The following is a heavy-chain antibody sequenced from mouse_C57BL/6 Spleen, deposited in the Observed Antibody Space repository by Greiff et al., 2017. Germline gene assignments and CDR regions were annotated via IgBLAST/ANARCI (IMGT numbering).Heavy chain of an antibody. Sequence: EVKVVESGAGLVKPGGSLKLSCAASGFTFSSYAMSWVRQTPEKRLEWVAYISSGGDYIYYADTVKGRFTISRDNARNTLYLQMSSLKSEDTAMYYCTSQYDYDEGFAYWGQGTLVTVSA. D-gene: IGHD2-4*01. CDR1: GFTFSSYA. CDR3: TSQYDYDEGFAY. V-gene: IGHV5-9-1*02. CDR2: ISSGGDYI. J-gene: IGHJ3*01.